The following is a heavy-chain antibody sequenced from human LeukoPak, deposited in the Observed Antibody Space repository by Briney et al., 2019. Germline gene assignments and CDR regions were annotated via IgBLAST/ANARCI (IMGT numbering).Heavy chain of an antibody. CDR1: GFTVRSNY. Sequence: AGGSLRLSCAASGFTVRSNYMSWVRQAPGKGLEWVSVIYSGGSTYYADSVKGRFTISRDNSKNTLYLQMNSLRAEDTAVYYCAREDSGGVDYWGQGTLVTVSS. J-gene: IGHJ4*02. D-gene: IGHD3-16*01. CDR2: IYSGGST. CDR3: AREDSGGVDY. V-gene: IGHV3-53*01.